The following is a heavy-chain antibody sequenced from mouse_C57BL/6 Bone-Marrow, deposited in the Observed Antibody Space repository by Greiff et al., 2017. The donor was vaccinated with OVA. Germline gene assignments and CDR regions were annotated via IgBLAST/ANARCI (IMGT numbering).Heavy chain of an antibody. V-gene: IGHV1-81*01. CDR3: ARNYYGSRGDY. CDR1: GYPFTSYG. J-gene: IGHJ2*01. CDR2: IYPRSGNT. Sequence: VQLQQSGAELARPGASVKLSCKASGYPFTSYGISWVKQRTGQGLEWIGEIYPRSGNTYYNEKFKGKATLTAAKSSSTAYMELRSLTSEDSAVYFCARNYYGSRGDYWGQGTTLTVSS. D-gene: IGHD1-1*01.